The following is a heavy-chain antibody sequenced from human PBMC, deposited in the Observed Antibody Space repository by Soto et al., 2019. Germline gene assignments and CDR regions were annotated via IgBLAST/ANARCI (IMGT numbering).Heavy chain of an antibody. D-gene: IGHD2-8*01. CDR1: GFTFNSYG. V-gene: IGHV3-30*18. CDR3: AKDVGYCTNGVCLYNWFDP. CDR2: ISYAGNNI. Sequence: GGSLRLSCAASGFTFNSYGIQWVRQAPGKALEWVAVISYAGNNIYYGDSVQGRFTISRDNSKNTIYLQMNSLRAEDTAVYYCAKDVGYCTNGVCLYNWFDPWGQGTLVTVSS. J-gene: IGHJ5*02.